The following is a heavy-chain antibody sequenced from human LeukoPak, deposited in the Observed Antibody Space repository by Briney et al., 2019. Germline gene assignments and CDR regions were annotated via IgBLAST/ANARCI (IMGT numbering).Heavy chain of an antibody. J-gene: IGHJ4*02. CDR3: ARESYGSGSFDY. CDR1: GGSISSYY. V-gene: IGHV4-4*07. D-gene: IGHD3-10*01. CDR2: IYTGGST. Sequence: SETLSLTCTASGGSISSYYWSWIRQPAGKGLEWIGRIYTGGSTNYNPSLKSRVTMSGDTSKNTFSLKLSSVTAADTAVYYCARESYGSGSFDYWGQGTLVTVSS.